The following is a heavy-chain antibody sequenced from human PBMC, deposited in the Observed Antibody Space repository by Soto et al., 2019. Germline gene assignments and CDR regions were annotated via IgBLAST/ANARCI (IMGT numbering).Heavy chain of an antibody. CDR2: VNHSVTT. CDR3: ARGRRYCSSINCYSSSRLRIDS. Sequence: QVKLQQWGAGLLKPPETLSLTCAVYGGSFSGYYWTWIRQYPEKGLEWIGEVNHSVTTYYNPALTTRVTISVHTPKNQFSLKMCAVTDVEKAVYYSARGRRYCSSINCYSSSRLRIDSWAEETLVTVS. V-gene: IGHV4-34*01. J-gene: IGHJ4*02. CDR1: GGSFSGYY. D-gene: IGHD2-2*01.